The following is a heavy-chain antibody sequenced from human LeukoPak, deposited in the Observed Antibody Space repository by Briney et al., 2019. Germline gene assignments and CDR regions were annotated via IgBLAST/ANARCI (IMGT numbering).Heavy chain of an antibody. V-gene: IGHV1-2*02. Sequence: ASVKVSCKSSGYTFTGYYIHWVRQAPGQGLEWMGWINCHSGGTNHAQKFQGRVTMTRDTSISTAYMELSRLRSDDTAVYYCARDPHPRIAVAESAAEAYYFDYWGQGTLVTVSS. D-gene: IGHD6-19*01. J-gene: IGHJ4*02. CDR1: GYTFTGYY. CDR3: ARDPHPRIAVAESAAEAYYFDY. CDR2: INCHSGGT.